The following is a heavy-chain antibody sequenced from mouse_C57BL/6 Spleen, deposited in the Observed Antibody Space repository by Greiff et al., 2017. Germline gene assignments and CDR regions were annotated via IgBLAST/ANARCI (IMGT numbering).Heavy chain of an antibody. D-gene: IGHD2-3*01. CDR3: ARSDGYYVGWYFDV. Sequence: QVQLQQPGAKLVKPGASVKMSCKASGYTFTSYWITWVKQRPGQGLEWIGDIYPGSGSTNYNEKLKSKATLTVETSASTAYMQLSSLTSEDSAVYYCARSDGYYVGWYFDVWGTGTTVTVSS. CDR2: IYPGSGST. V-gene: IGHV1-55*01. J-gene: IGHJ1*03. CDR1: GYTFTSYW.